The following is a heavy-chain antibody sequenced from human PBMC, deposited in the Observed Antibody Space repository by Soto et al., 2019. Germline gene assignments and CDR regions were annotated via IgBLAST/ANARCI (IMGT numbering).Heavy chain of an antibody. Sequence: SLRLSCAASGFTFSSYAMSWVRQAPGKGLEWVSAISGSGGSTYYADSVKGRFTISRDNSKNTLYLQMNSLRAEDTAVYYCAKDHNYYGSGSYYPGPWFDPWGQGTLVTVSS. V-gene: IGHV3-23*01. CDR3: AKDHNYYGSGSYYPGPWFDP. D-gene: IGHD3-10*01. CDR1: GFTFSSYA. CDR2: ISGSGGST. J-gene: IGHJ5*02.